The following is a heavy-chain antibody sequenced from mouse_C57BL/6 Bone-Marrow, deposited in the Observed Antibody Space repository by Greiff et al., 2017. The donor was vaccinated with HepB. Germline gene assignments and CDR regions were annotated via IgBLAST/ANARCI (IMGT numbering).Heavy chain of an antibody. CDR2: ISGGGGNT. CDR3: ARQGFAY. J-gene: IGHJ3*01. CDR1: GFTFSSYT. V-gene: IGHV5-9*01. Sequence: DVQLVESGGGLVKPGGSLNLSCAASGFTFSSYTMSWVRQTPEKRLEWVATISGGGGNTYYPDSVKGRFTISRDNAKNTLYLQMSSLRSEDTALYYCARQGFAYWGQGTLVTVSA.